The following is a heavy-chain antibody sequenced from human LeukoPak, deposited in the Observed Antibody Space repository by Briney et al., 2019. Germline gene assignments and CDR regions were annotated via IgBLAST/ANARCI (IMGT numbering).Heavy chain of an antibody. D-gene: IGHD3-10*01. Sequence: GGSLRLSCAASGFTFSSYAMSWVRQAPGKGLEWVSAISGSGGSTYYADSVKGRFTISRDNSKNTLYLQMNSLRAEDTAVYYCARGQGLWFGEHNWFDPWGQGTLVTVSS. V-gene: IGHV3-23*01. J-gene: IGHJ5*02. CDR1: GFTFSSYA. CDR2: ISGSGGST. CDR3: ARGQGLWFGEHNWFDP.